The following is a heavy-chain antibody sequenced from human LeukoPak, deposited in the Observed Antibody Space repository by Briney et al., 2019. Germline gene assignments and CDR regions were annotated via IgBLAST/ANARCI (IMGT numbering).Heavy chain of an antibody. D-gene: IGHD6-19*01. J-gene: IGHJ4*02. V-gene: IGHV3-21*01. Sequence: GGSLRLSCAASGFTFSSYSMNWVRQAPGKGLEWVSSISSSSSYIYYADSVKGRFTISRDDAKNSLYLQMNSLRAEDTAVYYCAREKQWLARFDYWGQGTLVTVSS. CDR1: GFTFSSYS. CDR2: ISSSSSYI. CDR3: AREKQWLARFDY.